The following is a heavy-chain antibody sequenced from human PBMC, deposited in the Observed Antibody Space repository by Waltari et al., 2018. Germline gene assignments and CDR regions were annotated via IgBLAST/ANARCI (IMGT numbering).Heavy chain of an antibody. CDR1: GGSVTSYF. CDR3: ARETGTGYYPNYFDY. D-gene: IGHD1-26*01. V-gene: IGHV4-4*07. Sequence: VQLQESGPGLVKPSETLSLTCTVSGGSVTSYFWGWVRQPAGKGLEWVGRISTSGSANYSPSLESRVTMSVDRSENQVSLNLHSVTAADTAIYYCARETGTGYYPNYFDYWGQGTPVTVSS. J-gene: IGHJ4*02. CDR2: ISTSGSA.